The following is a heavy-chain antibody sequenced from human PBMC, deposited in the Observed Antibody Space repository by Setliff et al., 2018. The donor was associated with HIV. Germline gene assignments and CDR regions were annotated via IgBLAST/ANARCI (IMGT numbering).Heavy chain of an antibody. Sequence: GASVKVSCKASGYTFTSYAMHWVRQAPGQRLEWMGWINAGNGNTKYSQKFQGRVTITRDTSASTAYMELSSLRSEDTAVYYCARIMYSVSKGWGESVGIYITYFYAYYMDVWGKGTTVTVSS. CDR3: ARIMYSVSKGWGESVGIYITYFYAYYMDV. J-gene: IGHJ6*04. V-gene: IGHV1-3*01. CDR2: INAGNGNT. D-gene: IGHD1-26*01. CDR1: GYTFTSYA.